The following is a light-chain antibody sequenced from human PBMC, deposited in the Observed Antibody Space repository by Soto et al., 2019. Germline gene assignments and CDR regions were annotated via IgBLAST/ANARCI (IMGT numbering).Light chain of an antibody. CDR1: QSVSTN. V-gene: IGKV3-15*01. J-gene: IGKJ1*01. CDR2: GAS. CDR3: QQYYHWPTWT. Sequence: EIVMTQSPATLSVSPGERATLSCRASQSVSTNLAWYQQKPGQAPRLLIYGASTRAASIPARFTGGGSGTEFTLTISSLQSEDFAVSYCQQYYHWPTWTFGQGTKVDIK.